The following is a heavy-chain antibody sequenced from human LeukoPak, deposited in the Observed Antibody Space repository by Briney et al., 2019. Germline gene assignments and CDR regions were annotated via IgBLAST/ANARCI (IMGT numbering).Heavy chain of an antibody. CDR3: AKGYDSSGSYFRYGMDV. Sequence: SVKVPCKASGGTFSSYAISWVRQAPGQGLEWMGGIIPIFGTANYAQKFQGRVTITADESTSTAYMELSSLRSEDTAVYYCAKGYDSSGSYFRYGMDVWGQGTTVTVSS. CDR1: GGTFSSYA. V-gene: IGHV1-69*13. D-gene: IGHD3-22*01. CDR2: IIPIFGTA. J-gene: IGHJ6*02.